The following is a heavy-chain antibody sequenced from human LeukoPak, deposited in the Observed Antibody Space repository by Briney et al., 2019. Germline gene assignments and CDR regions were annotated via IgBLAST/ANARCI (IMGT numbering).Heavy chain of an antibody. CDR3: AALAGYCSGGSCYRGRVLKDY. D-gene: IGHD2-15*01. J-gene: IGHJ4*02. V-gene: IGHV4-34*01. CDR1: GGSFSGYY. Sequence: SETLSLTCAVYGGSFSGYYWSWLRQPPGKGLEWIGEINHSGSTNYNPSLKSRVTISVDTSKNQFSLKLSSVTAADTAVYYCAALAGYCSGGSCYRGRVLKDYWGQGTLVTVSS. CDR2: INHSGST.